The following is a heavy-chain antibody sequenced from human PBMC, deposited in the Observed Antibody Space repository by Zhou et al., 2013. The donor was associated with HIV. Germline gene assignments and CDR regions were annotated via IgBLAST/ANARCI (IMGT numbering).Heavy chain of an antibody. V-gene: IGHV1-69*05. CDR3: ALRPQRANWFDP. J-gene: IGHJ5*02. CDR2: TIPVFGTT. Sequence: QVQLEQSGAEVRKPGASVKVACTASGGTFSSFGINWVRQAPGQGLEWLGGTIPVFGTTQIAQKFKSRVTITTDDSTTTAYMELISLTFDDTATYYCALRPQRANWFDPWGQGTLVTVSS. CDR1: GGTFSSFG.